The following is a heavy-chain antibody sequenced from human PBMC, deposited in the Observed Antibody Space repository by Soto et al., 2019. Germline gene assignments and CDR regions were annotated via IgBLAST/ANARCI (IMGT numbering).Heavy chain of an antibody. Sequence: GASVKVSCKASGYTFTGYYMHWVRQAPGQGLEWMGWINPNSGGTNYAQKLQGRVTMTTDTSTSTAYMELRSLRSDDTAVYYCARQHYYGSGSYYNAGYYYYYMDVWGKGTTVTVSS. CDR1: GYTFTGYY. CDR2: INPNSGGT. J-gene: IGHJ6*03. V-gene: IGHV1-2*02. CDR3: ARQHYYGSGSYYNAGYYYYYMDV. D-gene: IGHD3-10*01.